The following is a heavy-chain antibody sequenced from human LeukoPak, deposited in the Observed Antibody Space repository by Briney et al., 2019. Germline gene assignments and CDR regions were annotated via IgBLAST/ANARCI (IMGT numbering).Heavy chain of an antibody. CDR2: IYDSGST. Sequence: SQTLSLTCTVSGGSISSGSYYWSWIRQPPGKGLEWIGYIYDSGSTNYNPSLKSRVTISLDTSKNQFSLKLRSVTAADTALYYCARGNPVATTGTKGGWFDPWGQGTLVTVSS. V-gene: IGHV4-61*01. CDR3: ARGNPVATTGTKGGWFDP. J-gene: IGHJ5*02. D-gene: IGHD1-1*01. CDR1: GGSISSGSYY.